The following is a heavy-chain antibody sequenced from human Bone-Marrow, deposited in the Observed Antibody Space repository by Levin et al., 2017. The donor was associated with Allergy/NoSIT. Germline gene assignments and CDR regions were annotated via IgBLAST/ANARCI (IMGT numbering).Heavy chain of an antibody. V-gene: IGHV2-70*04. D-gene: IGHD4-17*01. CDR1: GFSLSTSGMR. Sequence: QTLSLTCTFSGFSLSTSGMRVSWIRQPPGKALEWLARIDWDDDKFYSTSLKTRLTISKDTSKNQVVLTMTNMDPVDTATYYCARLGGDGDYNAFDIWGQGTMVTVSS. J-gene: IGHJ3*02. CDR3: ARLGGDGDYNAFDI. CDR2: IDWDDDK.